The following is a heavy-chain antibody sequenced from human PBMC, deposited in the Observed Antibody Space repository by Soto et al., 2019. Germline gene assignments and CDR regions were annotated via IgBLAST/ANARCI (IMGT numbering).Heavy chain of an antibody. CDR1: GFTFTSYG. Sequence: QVQLLQSGAAVKKPGASMKVSCKASGFTFTSYGISGVRQAPGQGLEGMGWVSAYNGNTHYAQKLQGIETMTTDTATTTAYMELRSLRSVDTAVYYCSSGGSSWQPHEDYWGQGTLVTVSS. J-gene: IGHJ4*02. V-gene: IGHV1-18*01. D-gene: IGHD6-13*01. CDR2: VSAYNGNT. CDR3: SSGGSSWQPHEDY.